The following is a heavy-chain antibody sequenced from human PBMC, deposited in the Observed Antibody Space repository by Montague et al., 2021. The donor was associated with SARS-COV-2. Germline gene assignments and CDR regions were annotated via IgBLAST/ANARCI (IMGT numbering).Heavy chain of an antibody. J-gene: IGHJ5*02. D-gene: IGHD3-22*01. CDR1: GGSFSGYY. CDR3: ARGPRITMIVVVITGIWFDP. CDR2: INHSGST. Sequence: SETLSLTYAVYGGSFSGYYWSWIRQPPGKGLEWVGEINHSGSTNXNPSLKSRVTISVDTSKNQFSLKLSSVTAADTAVYYCARGPRITMIVVVITGIWFDPWGQGTLVTVSS. V-gene: IGHV4-34*01.